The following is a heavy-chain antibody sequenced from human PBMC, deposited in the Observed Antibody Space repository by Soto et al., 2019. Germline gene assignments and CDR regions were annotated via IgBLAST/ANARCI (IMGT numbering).Heavy chain of an antibody. CDR3: AEDKVTYYDFSSGQRWFDP. J-gene: IGHJ5*02. V-gene: IGHV3-30*18. CDR2: ISNDGNKK. D-gene: IGHD3-3*01. CDR1: GFTFSIHG. Sequence: PGWSLRLSCAASGFTFSIHGMHWVRQTPGKGLEWVAVISNDGNKKYYVESVEGRFSISRDNSKSIVYLQMNNVRIEDTAKYYCAEDKVTYYDFSSGQRWFDPWGQGTQVTVSP.